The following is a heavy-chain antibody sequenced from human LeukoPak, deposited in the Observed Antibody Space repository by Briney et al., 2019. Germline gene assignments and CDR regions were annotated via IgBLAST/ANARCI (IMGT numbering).Heavy chain of an antibody. Sequence: SETLSLTCTVSGGSISNYYWSWIRQPAGKGLEWIGRISTSGSSNYNPSLKSRVTMSVDTSKNQFSLNLSSVTAADTAVYYCARDSTTTVITPEFDFWGQGTLVTVSS. J-gene: IGHJ4*02. D-gene: IGHD4-23*01. CDR1: GGSISNYY. CDR2: ISTSGSS. CDR3: ARDSTTTVITPEFDF. V-gene: IGHV4-4*07.